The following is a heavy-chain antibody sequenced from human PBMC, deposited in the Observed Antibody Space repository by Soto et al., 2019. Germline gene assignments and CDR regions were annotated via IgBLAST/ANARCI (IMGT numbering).Heavy chain of an antibody. D-gene: IGHD3-3*01. V-gene: IGHV3-33*01. Sequence: GGSLRLSCAASGFTFSSYGMHWVRQAPGKGLEWVAVIWYDGSNKYYADSVKGRFTISRDNSKNTLYLQMNSLRAEDTAVYYCARDSRKVLRFLGPNYFDYWGQGTLVTVSS. CDR2: IWYDGSNK. J-gene: IGHJ4*02. CDR1: GFTFSSYG. CDR3: ARDSRKVLRFLGPNYFDY.